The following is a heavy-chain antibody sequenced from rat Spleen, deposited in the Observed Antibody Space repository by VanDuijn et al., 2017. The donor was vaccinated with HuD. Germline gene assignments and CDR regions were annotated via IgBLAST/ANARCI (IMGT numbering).Heavy chain of an antibody. CDR2: ISPSGGNT. V-gene: IGHV5-25*01. J-gene: IGHJ1*01. D-gene: IGHD5-1*01. CDR3: VRLLGAPDWYFDF. Sequence: EVQLVESGGGLVQPGRSLKISCTASGFIFRKYDMAWVRQAPTKGLEWVASISPSGGNTYYRGSVKGRFTISRDNAKSTLYLQMDSLRSEDTATYYCVRLLGAPDWYFDFWGPGTMVTVSS. CDR1: GFIFRKYD.